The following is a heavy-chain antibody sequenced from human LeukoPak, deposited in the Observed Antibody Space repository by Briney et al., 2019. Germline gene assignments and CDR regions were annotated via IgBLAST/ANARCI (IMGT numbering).Heavy chain of an antibody. Sequence: SETLSLTRTVSGYSISSGYYWGWIRPPPGKGLEWIGSMYHSGSTYYNPSLKSRVTISVDTSKNQFSLKLSSVTAADTAVYYCARVITILRGAFDIWGQGTMVTVSS. CDR3: ARVITILRGAFDI. D-gene: IGHD3-9*01. J-gene: IGHJ3*02. V-gene: IGHV4-38-2*02. CDR1: GYSISSGYY. CDR2: MYHSGST.